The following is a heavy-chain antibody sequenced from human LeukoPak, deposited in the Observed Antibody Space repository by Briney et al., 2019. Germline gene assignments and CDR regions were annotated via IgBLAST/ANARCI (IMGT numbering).Heavy chain of an antibody. CDR1: GFTVSSNY. V-gene: IGHV3-53*01. CDR3: ARAAGGHYYDSSGYLNY. J-gene: IGHJ4*02. D-gene: IGHD3-22*01. CDR2: IYSGGTT. Sequence: GGSLRLSCVASGFTVSSNYMSWVRQAPGKGLEWVSVIYSGGTTYYADSVKGRFTISRDNSKNTLYLQMNSLRAEDTAVYYCARAAGGHYYDSSGYLNYWGQGTLVTVSS.